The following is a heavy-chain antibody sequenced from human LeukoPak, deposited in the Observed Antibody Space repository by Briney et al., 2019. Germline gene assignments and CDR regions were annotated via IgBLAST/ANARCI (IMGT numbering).Heavy chain of an antibody. Sequence: SETLSLTGTVSGVSMSSASSYWGWIRQPPGKGLEWIGTVYYTGRTYNHPSLKSRITISVDSSNNQFSLKVASVTAADTAVYYCARGYSSGWETNRHMDVWGKGTTVTVSS. CDR1: GVSMSSASSY. J-gene: IGHJ6*03. D-gene: IGHD6-19*01. CDR3: ARGYSSGWETNRHMDV. CDR2: VYYTGRT. V-gene: IGHV4-39*01.